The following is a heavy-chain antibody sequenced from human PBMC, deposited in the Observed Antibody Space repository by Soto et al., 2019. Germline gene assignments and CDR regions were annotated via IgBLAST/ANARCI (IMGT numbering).Heavy chain of an antibody. Sequence: GASGKVSCKASGYTFTSYYMHWGRQAPGQRLEWMGIINPSGGSTSYAQKFQGRVTMTRDTSTSTVYMELSSLRSEDTAVYYCAREPLLPYFSGISRYLRCMDFRDKGTLVTRSS. CDR2: INPSGGST. D-gene: IGHD2-15*01. CDR3: AREPLLPYFSGISRYLRCMDF. J-gene: IGHJ6*04. CDR1: GYTFTSYY. V-gene: IGHV1-46*01.